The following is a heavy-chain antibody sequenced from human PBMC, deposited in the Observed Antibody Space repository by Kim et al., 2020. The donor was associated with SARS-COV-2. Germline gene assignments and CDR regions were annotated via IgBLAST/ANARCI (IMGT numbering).Heavy chain of an antibody. CDR3: AKDDKPGGKAAAGYFDL. CDR1: GFTFSSYA. J-gene: IGHJ2*01. CDR2: ISGSGGST. D-gene: IGHD6-13*01. Sequence: GGSLRLSCAASGFTFSSYAMSWVRQAPGKGLEWVSAISGSGGSTYYADSVKGRFTISRDNSKNTLYLQMNSLRAEDTAVYYCAKDDKPGGKAAAGYFDLWGRGTLVTVSS. V-gene: IGHV3-23*01.